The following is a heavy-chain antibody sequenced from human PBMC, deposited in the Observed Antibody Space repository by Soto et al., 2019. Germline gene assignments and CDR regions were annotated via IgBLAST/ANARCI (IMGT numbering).Heavy chain of an antibody. CDR2: IYPGDSDT. Sequence: EVQLVQSGAEVKKPGESLKISCKGSGYSFTSYWIGWVRQMPGKGLEWMGIIYPGDSDTRYSPSFQGQVPISADKSIRTGYLQGSSLKASDSALYYCARLDCVSTSCNERLGPLDYWGQGTLVTVSS. CDR3: ARLDCVSTSCNERLGPLDY. CDR1: GYSFTSYW. V-gene: IGHV5-51*01. D-gene: IGHD2-2*01. J-gene: IGHJ4*02.